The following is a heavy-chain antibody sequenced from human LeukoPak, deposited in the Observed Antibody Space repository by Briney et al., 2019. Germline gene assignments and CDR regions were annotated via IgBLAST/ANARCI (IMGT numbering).Heavy chain of an antibody. D-gene: IGHD3-10*01. V-gene: IGHV3-30*02. J-gene: IGHJ6*02. CDR3: AKSDYYGSMYYYYGMDV. CDR2: IRYDGSNK. Sequence: GGSLRLSCAASGFTFSSYGMHWVRQAPGKGLEWVALIRYDGSNKYYADSVKGRFTISRDNSKNTLYLQMNSLRAEDTAVYYCAKSDYYGSMYYYYGMDVWGQGTTVTVSS. CDR1: GFTFSSYG.